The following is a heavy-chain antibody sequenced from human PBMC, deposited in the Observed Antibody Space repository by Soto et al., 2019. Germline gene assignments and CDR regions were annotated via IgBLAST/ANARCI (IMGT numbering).Heavy chain of an antibody. CDR1: GISLSNARMG. Sequence: QVTLKESGPVLVKPTETLTLTCTVSGISLSNARMGVSWIRQPPGKALEWLAHIFSNDEKSYSTSLKSRLTISKDTSKSQVVLTMTNMDPVDTATYYCARKITGYGGGGMDVWGQGTTVTVSS. D-gene: IGHD5-12*01. J-gene: IGHJ6*02. CDR2: IFSNDEK. CDR3: ARKITGYGGGGMDV. V-gene: IGHV2-26*01.